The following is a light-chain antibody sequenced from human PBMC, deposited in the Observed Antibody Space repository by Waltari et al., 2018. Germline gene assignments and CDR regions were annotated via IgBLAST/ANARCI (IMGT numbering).Light chain of an antibody. V-gene: IGLV1-40*01. CDR1: WSNIGAGYE. CDR3: QSYDTSLGVV. CDR2: GVN. J-gene: IGLJ2*01. Sequence: QSVLTQPPSVSGAPGQRVTISCTGSWSNIGAGYEVHWYQPLPGKAPTLLIYGVNTRPPGVPDRFFGSKSGSSASLAIPGLQPEDEADYYCQSYDTSLGVVFGGGTKVTVL.